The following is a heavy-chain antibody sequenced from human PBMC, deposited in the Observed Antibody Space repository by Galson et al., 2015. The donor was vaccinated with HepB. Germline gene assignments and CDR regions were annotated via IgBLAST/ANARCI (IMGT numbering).Heavy chain of an antibody. V-gene: IGHV3-9*01. D-gene: IGHD1-1*01. CDR3: AKDILPNDVLNAMDV. CDR1: GFTFDDYA. J-gene: IGHJ6*02. Sequence: LRLSCAASGFTFDDYAMHWVRQAPGKGLEWVSGISWNSGGIAYADSVKGRFTISRDNAKNSLYLQMNSLRPEDTALYYCAKDILPNDVLNAMDVWGQGTTGTGSS. CDR2: ISWNSGGI.